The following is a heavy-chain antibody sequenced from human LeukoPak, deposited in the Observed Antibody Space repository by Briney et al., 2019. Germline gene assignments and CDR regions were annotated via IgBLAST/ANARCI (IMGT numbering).Heavy chain of an antibody. CDR3: ASGIFRRTAVHSRGWYHMDG. CDR1: GRPQCIYH. D-gene: IGHD6-19*01. J-gene: IGHJ6*02. Sequence: DTLSLLCSVWGRPQCIYHGLCPREPRGRGLVGGGYIFYRRSNIHNPPLKRRVTISVDTSKNQFSLKLSSVTAADTAVYYCASGIFRRTAVHSRGWYHMDGWGQGTTVTASS. V-gene: IGHV4-59*08. CDR2: IFYRRSN.